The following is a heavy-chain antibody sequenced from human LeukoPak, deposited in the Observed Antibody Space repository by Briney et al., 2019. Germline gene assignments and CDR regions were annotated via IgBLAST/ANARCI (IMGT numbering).Heavy chain of an antibody. D-gene: IGHD3-9*01. Sequence: GGSLRLSCAASGFTFSSYEMNWVRQAPGKGLEWVSVIYSGGSTYYADSVKGRFTISRDNSKNTLYLQMNSLRAEDTAVYYCARGDILTGKPYDYWGQGTLVTVSS. CDR3: ARGDILTGKPYDY. V-gene: IGHV3-53*01. CDR1: GFTFSSYE. CDR2: IYSGGST. J-gene: IGHJ4*02.